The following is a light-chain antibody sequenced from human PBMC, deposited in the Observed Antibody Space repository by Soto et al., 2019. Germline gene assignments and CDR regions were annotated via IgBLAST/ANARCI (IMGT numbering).Light chain of an antibody. J-gene: IGKJ1*01. CDR3: QQYNNWPPWT. V-gene: IGKV3-15*01. CDR1: QSVSSN. CDR2: VAS. Sequence: EIVMTQSPATLSVSPGERATLSCRASQSVSSNLAWYQQKPGQAPRLLIYVASTRATGIPARFSGSGSGTEFTLTISSLQSEDFAVHYCQQYNNWPPWTFGQGTKVEIK.